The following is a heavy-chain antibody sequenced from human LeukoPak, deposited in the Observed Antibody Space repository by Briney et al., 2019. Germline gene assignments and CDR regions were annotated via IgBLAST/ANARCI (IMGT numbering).Heavy chain of an antibody. Sequence: GGSLRLSWAASGFTFGSYAMNWVRQAPGKGLEWVSGISGSGSVTYFADSVKGRFTISRDNSKNTLYLQMNSLRAEDTAVYYCAKDGGLWVSAHWGDSWGRGTLVTVSS. CDR1: GFTFGSYA. J-gene: IGHJ4*02. V-gene: IGHV3-23*01. CDR2: ISGSGSVT. D-gene: IGHD7-27*01. CDR3: AKDGGLWVSAHWGDS.